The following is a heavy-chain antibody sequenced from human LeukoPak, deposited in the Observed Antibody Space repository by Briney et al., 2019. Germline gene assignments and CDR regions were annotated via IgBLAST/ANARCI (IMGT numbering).Heavy chain of an antibody. CDR3: ARDHLACSGDTCFSAHWFDP. Sequence: SETLSLTCAVSGDSITSDFHWGWVRQPPGKGLEWIGSISHSGTTYYAPSFKSRLTISLDPSKNQLSLKLSSVTAADTAVFFCARDHLACSGDTCFSAHWFDPWGHGTLVIVSS. CDR2: ISHSGTT. V-gene: IGHV4-38-2*02. D-gene: IGHD2-15*01. J-gene: IGHJ5*02. CDR1: GDSITSDFH.